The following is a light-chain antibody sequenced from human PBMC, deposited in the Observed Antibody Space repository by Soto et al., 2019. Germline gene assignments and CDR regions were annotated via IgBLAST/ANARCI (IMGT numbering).Light chain of an antibody. Sequence: DIQMTQSPSTLSASVGDRVTITCRASQSISSWLAWYQQKPGKAPKLLIYKASSLESGVPSRFSGSGSRAEFTLTISSLQPDDVASYYCQQYNSYETFGQGTKVEIK. V-gene: IGKV1-5*03. J-gene: IGKJ1*01. CDR3: QQYNSYET. CDR1: QSISSW. CDR2: KAS.